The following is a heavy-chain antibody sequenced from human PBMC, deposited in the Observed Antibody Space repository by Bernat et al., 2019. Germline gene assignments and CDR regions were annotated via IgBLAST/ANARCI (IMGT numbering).Heavy chain of an antibody. V-gene: IGHV3-7*03. CDR3: ARDPEWGALDI. D-gene: IGHD1-14*01. CDR1: GFIFSSSY. J-gene: IGHJ3*02. Sequence: EVQLVESGGGVVQPGGPLRLSCTASGFIFSSSYMTWVRQAPGKGPEWVAIMNQDGREKTYVDSVKGRFSISRDNAKNSLYLQMSSLRVEDTALYYCARDPEWGALDIWGQGTMVTVSS. CDR2: MNQDGREK.